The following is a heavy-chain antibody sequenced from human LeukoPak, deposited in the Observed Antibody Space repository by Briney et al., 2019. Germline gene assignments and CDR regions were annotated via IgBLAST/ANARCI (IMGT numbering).Heavy chain of an antibody. J-gene: IGHJ4*02. CDR2: INHSGST. CDR3: ARSVQQLSYFDY. V-gene: IGHV4-34*01. Sequence: KPSETLSLTCAVYGGSFSGYYWSWIRQPPGKVLEWIGEINHSGSTNYNPSLKSRVTISVDTSKNQFSLKLSSVTAADTAVYYCARSVQQLSYFDYWGQGTLVTVSS. D-gene: IGHD6-13*01. CDR1: GGSFSGYY.